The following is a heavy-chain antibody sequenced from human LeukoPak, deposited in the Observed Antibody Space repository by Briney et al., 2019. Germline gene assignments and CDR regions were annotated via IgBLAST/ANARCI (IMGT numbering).Heavy chain of an antibody. J-gene: IGHJ3*02. Sequence: PSETLSLTCTVSGGSISSYYWSRIQQPPGKGLEWIGYIYYSGSTNYNPSLKSRVTISVDTSKNQFSLKLSSVTAADTAVYYCARETSITIFGVVTATYDAFDIWGQGTMVTVSS. CDR3: ARETSITIFGVVTATYDAFDI. D-gene: IGHD3-3*01. CDR1: GGSISSYY. CDR2: IYYSGST. V-gene: IGHV4-59*01.